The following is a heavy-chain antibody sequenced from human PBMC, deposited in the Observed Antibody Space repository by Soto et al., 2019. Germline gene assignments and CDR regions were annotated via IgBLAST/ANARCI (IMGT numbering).Heavy chain of an antibody. J-gene: IGHJ4*02. V-gene: IGHV3-23*01. CDR3: AKARCSTTNCYVPEY. D-gene: IGHD2-2*01. CDR1: GFTFSSYT. Sequence: EVQLLDSGGGLVQPGGSLRLSCAASGFTFSSYTMSWVRQAPGKGLDWVSAISGSGGSPSYADSVQGRFTISRDNPKNTLYLQMNSLRAEDTAIYYCAKARCSTTNCYVPEYWGQGPLVTVSS. CDR2: ISGSGGSP.